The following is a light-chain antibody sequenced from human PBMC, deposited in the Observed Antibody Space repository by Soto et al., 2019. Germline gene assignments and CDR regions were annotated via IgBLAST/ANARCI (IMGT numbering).Light chain of an antibody. CDR1: QSLLHSNGYNY. CDR3: MQALQTAQLT. J-gene: IGKJ1*01. V-gene: IGKV2-28*01. Sequence: DIVMTQSPLSLPVTPGEPASISCRSSQSLLHSNGYNYLDWYLQKPGQSPQLLIYLGSNRASGVPDRFSGSGSGTDFTLKISRVEAEDVGVYYCMQALQTAQLTFGQGTKVEIK. CDR2: LGS.